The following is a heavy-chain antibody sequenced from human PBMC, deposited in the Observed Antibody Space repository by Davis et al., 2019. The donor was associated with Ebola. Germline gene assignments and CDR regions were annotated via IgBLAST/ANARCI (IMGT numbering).Heavy chain of an antibody. J-gene: IGHJ4*02. Sequence: GESLKISCKGSGYSFTNYWIAWVRQLPGEGLEWMGIIFPGDSDTRYSPSFQGQVTISADKSINSAYLQWNSLRASDTAIYYCARLSSGYEASFDYWGQGTLVTVSS. CDR1: GYSFTNYW. D-gene: IGHD3-22*01. CDR3: ARLSSGYEASFDY. CDR2: IFPGDSDT. V-gene: IGHV5-51*01.